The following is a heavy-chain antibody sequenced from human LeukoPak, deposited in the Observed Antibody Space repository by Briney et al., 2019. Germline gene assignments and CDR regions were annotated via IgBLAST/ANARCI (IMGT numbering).Heavy chain of an antibody. CDR2: MNPNSGNT. CDR3: ARSPMRRDILTGPAFDI. CDR1: GYTFTSYD. Sequence: ASVKVSCKAAGYTFTSYDNNWVRQATGQGLEWMGWMNPNSGNTGYAQKFQGRVTMTRNTSISTAYMELSSLRSEDTAVYYCARSPMRRDILTGPAFDIWGQGTMVTVSS. J-gene: IGHJ3*02. D-gene: IGHD3-9*01. V-gene: IGHV1-8*01.